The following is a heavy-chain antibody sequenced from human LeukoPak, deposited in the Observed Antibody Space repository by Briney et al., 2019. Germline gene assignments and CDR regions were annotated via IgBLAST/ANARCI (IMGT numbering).Heavy chain of an antibody. CDR2: ISGHSGNT. Sequence: AASVKVSCKTSGYTFGSYGISWVRQAPGQGLEWMGWISGHSGNTNYAQKFQGRVTVTTDTSTTTAYMELRSLRFDDTAIYYCARDWEIGLFGYFDYWGQGTLVTVSS. CDR1: GYTFGSYG. V-gene: IGHV1-18*01. D-gene: IGHD1-26*01. J-gene: IGHJ4*02. CDR3: ARDWEIGLFGYFDY.